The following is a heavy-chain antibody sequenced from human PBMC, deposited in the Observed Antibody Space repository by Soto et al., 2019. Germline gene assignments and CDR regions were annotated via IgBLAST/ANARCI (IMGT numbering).Heavy chain of an antibody. CDR3: ASSHALYYYYGMDV. D-gene: IGHD2-2*01. J-gene: IGHJ6*02. CDR2: INAGNGNA. V-gene: IGHV1-3*01. Sequence: ASVKVSCKASGYTFTSYAMHWVRQAPGQRLEWMGWINAGNGNAKYSQKFQGRVTITRDTSASTAYMELSSLRSEDTAVYYCASSHALYYYYGMDVWGQGTTVTVSS. CDR1: GYTFTSYA.